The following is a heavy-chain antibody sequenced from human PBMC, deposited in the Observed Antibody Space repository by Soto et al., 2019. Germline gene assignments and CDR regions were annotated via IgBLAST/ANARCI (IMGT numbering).Heavy chain of an antibody. J-gene: IGHJ6*02. D-gene: IGHD2-8*01. CDR1: GYTFTSYY. CDR2: INPSGGST. Sequence: GASVKVSCKASGYTFTSYYMHWVRQAPGQGLEWMGIINPSGGSTSYAQKFQGRVTMTRDTSTSTVYMELSSLRSEDTAVYYCARQARYCTNSVCSAYGMDVWGQGTTVTVSS. V-gene: IGHV1-46*01. CDR3: ARQARYCTNSVCSAYGMDV.